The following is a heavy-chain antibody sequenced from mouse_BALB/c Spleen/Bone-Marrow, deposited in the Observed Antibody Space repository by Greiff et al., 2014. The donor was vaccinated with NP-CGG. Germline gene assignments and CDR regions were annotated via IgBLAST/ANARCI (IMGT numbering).Heavy chain of an antibody. Sequence: DVKLVESGPGLVKPSQSLSLTCTVTGYSITSDYAWNWIRQFPGNKLEWMGYISYSGATTYNPSLKSRISITRDTSKNQFFLQLNSVTTEDTATYYCARGSYYFDYWGQGTTLTVSS. CDR3: ARGSYYFDY. J-gene: IGHJ2*01. V-gene: IGHV3-2*02. CDR1: GYSITSDYA. D-gene: IGHD3-1*01. CDR2: ISYSGAT.